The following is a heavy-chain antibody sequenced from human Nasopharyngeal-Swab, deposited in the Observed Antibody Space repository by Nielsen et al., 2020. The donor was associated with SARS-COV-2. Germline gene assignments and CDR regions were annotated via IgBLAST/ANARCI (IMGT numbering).Heavy chain of an antibody. V-gene: IGHV4-39*01. CDR2: ISYRGAT. J-gene: IGHJ4*02. Sequence: WIRQPPGKGLEWMGNISYRGATYYKPSLKRRFTISLDTSKNHFSLKLSSVTAADTAVYYCAMGSAGYLDYWGQGTLVTVSS. CDR3: AMGSAGYLDY. D-gene: IGHD6-13*01.